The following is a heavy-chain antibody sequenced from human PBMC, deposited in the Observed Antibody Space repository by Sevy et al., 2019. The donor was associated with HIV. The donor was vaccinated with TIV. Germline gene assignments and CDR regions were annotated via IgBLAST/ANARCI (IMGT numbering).Heavy chain of an antibody. D-gene: IGHD4-4*01. CDR2: IYTSGST. Sequence: SETLSLTCTVSGGSISSYYWSWIRQPAGKGLEWIGRIYTSGSTNYNPSLKSRVTMSVDTSKNQFSLKLSSVTAADTAVYYCASCDYSLDYYYGMDVWGQGTTVTVSS. CDR3: ASCDYSLDYYYGMDV. J-gene: IGHJ6*02. CDR1: GGSISSYY. V-gene: IGHV4-4*07.